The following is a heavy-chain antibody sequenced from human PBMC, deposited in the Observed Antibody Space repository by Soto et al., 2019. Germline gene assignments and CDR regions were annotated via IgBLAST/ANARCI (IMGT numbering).Heavy chain of an antibody. CDR3: ARDMYSSSRLTPYGMDV. V-gene: IGHV4-61*01. D-gene: IGHD6-6*01. J-gene: IGHJ6*02. CDR2: IYYSGST. Sequence: ETLSLTCTVSGGSVSSGSYYWSWIRQPPGKGLEWIGYIYYSGSTNYNPSLKSRVTISVDTSKNQFSLKLSSVTAAGTAVYYCARDMYSSSRLTPYGMDVWGQGTTVTVSS. CDR1: GGSVSSGSYY.